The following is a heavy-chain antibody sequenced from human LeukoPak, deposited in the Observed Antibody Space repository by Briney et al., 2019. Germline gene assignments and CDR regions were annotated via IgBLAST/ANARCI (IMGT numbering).Heavy chain of an antibody. CDR2: INPNSGGT. Sequence: GASVKVSCKASGYTFTGYYMHWVRQAPGQGLEWMGWINPNSGGTHYAQKFQGRVTMTRDTSISTAYMELSTLRSDDTAVYYCARDHYDFWSGTELDYWGQGTLVTVSS. V-gene: IGHV1-2*02. CDR3: ARDHYDFWSGTELDY. CDR1: GYTFTGYY. D-gene: IGHD3-3*01. J-gene: IGHJ4*02.